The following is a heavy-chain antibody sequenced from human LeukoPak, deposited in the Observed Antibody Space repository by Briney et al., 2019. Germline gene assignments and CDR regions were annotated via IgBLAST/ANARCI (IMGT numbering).Heavy chain of an antibody. V-gene: IGHV3-21*01. CDR2: ISSSSSYI. Sequence: GGSLRLSCAAPGFTFSSYSMNWVRQAPGKGLEWVSSISSSSSYIYYADSVKGRFTISRDNAKNSLYLQMNSLRAEDTAVYYCAVSSSWYESVDYWGQGTLVTVSS. J-gene: IGHJ4*02. CDR3: AVSSSWYESVDY. D-gene: IGHD6-13*01. CDR1: GFTFSSYS.